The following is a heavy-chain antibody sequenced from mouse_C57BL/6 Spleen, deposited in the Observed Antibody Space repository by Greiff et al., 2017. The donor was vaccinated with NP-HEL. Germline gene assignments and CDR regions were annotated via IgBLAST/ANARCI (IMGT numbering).Heavy chain of an antibody. CDR3: ATSLWLDYAMDY. V-gene: IGHV1-47*01. D-gene: IGHD2-2*01. Sequence: VQLQQSGAELVKPGASVKMSCKASGYTFTTYPLEWMKQNHGKSLEWIGNFHPYNDDTKYNEQFKGKATLTVEKSSSTVYLELSRVTSDDSAVYYCATSLWLDYAMDYWGQGTSVTVSS. CDR2: FHPYNDDT. CDR1: GYTFTTYP. J-gene: IGHJ4*01.